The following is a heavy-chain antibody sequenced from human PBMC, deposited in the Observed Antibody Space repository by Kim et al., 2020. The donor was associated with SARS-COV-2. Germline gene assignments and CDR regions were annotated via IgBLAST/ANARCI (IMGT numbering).Heavy chain of an antibody. Sequence: SETLSLTCAVYGGSFSGYYWSWIRQPPGKGLEWIGEINHSGSTNYNPSLKSRVTISVDTSKNQFSLKLSSVTAADTAVYYCSRGWKRGYGWRYYFDYWG. J-gene: IGHJ4*01. D-gene: IGHD5-18*01. CDR2: INHSGST. CDR3: SRGWKRGYGWRYYFDY. CDR1: GGSFSGYY. V-gene: IGHV4-34*01.